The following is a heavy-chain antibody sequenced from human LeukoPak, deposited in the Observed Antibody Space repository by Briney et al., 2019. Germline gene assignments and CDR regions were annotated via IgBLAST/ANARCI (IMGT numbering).Heavy chain of an antibody. CDR2: IRSKAYGGTT. CDR1: GFTSGDYA. D-gene: IGHD2-15*01. V-gene: IGHV3-49*04. Sequence: GGSLRLSCTAAGFTSGDYAMSWVRQAPGKGLEWVGFIRSKAYGGTTEYAASVRGRFTISRDDSKSIAYLQMNSLKTEDTAVYYCTLSGGIYWGQGTLVTVSS. CDR3: TLSGGIY. J-gene: IGHJ4*02.